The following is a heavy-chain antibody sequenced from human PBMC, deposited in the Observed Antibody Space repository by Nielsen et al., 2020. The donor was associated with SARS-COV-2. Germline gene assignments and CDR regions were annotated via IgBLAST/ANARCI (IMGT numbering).Heavy chain of an antibody. V-gene: IGHV3-23*01. CDR3: ARVDGNYFHWYFDL. J-gene: IGHJ2*01. Sequence: GESLKISCAASGLTFSSYAMSWVRQAPGKGLEWVSVMGGSGASTYYADSVRGRFTMSRDNSKNTLYLQLRSLRAEDTAVYYCARVDGNYFHWYFDLWGRGTLVTVSS. CDR2: MGGSGAST. D-gene: IGHD2/OR15-2a*01. CDR1: GLTFSSYA.